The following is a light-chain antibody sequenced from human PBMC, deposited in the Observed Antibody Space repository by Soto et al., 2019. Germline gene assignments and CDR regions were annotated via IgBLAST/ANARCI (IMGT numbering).Light chain of an antibody. V-gene: IGKV1-39*01. CDR2: AAS. CDR3: QQSFRTPQT. CDR1: PSINHH. Sequence: DIQMTQSPPSLSASVGDRVTITCRTSPSINHHVNWYQQKPGKAPKLLIYAASTLQSGVPSRFSGSGSGTDFTLTITSLQPEDFATYFCQQSFRTPQTFGQGTTVELK. J-gene: IGKJ1*01.